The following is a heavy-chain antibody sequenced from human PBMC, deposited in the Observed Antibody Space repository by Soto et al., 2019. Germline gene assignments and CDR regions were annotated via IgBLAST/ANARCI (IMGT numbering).Heavy chain of an antibody. CDR2: ISAYNGNT. Sequence: QVQLVQSGAEVKKPGASVKVSCKASGYTFTSYGISWVRQAPGQGLEWVGWISAYNGNTNYAQNLQGRVTITTETSTSTAYMELRSLRSDDTAVYYWARDAASISSSSWYNWFDPWGQGTLVTVSS. D-gene: IGHD6-13*01. CDR3: ARDAASISSSSWYNWFDP. J-gene: IGHJ5*02. CDR1: GYTFTSYG. V-gene: IGHV1-18*01.